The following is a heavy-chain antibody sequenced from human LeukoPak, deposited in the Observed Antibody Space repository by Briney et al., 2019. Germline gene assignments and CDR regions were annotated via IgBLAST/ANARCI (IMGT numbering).Heavy chain of an antibody. CDR3: ARGGDIVVVVAATSLEPYYFDY. CDR2: INHSGST. Sequence: SETLSLTCAVYDESFSGYYCSWIRQPPRKGLEWIGEINHSGSTNYNPSLKSRVTISVDTSKNQFSLKLSSVTAADTAVYYCARGGDIVVVVAATSLEPYYFDYWGQGTLVTVSS. D-gene: IGHD2-15*01. CDR1: DESFSGYY. J-gene: IGHJ4*02. V-gene: IGHV4-34*01.